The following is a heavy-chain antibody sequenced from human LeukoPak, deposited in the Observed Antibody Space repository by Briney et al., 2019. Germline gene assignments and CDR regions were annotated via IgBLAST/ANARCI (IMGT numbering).Heavy chain of an antibody. Sequence: PGASVKVSCKASGYTFTGYYMHWVRQAPGQGLEWMGWINPNSGGTNYAQKFQGRVTMTRDTSISTAYMELSRLRSDDTAVYYCARGLGSSSWYFFDYWGQGTLVTVSS. CDR1: GYTFTGYY. V-gene: IGHV1-2*02. CDR3: ARGLGSSSWYFFDY. J-gene: IGHJ4*02. CDR2: INPNSGGT. D-gene: IGHD6-13*01.